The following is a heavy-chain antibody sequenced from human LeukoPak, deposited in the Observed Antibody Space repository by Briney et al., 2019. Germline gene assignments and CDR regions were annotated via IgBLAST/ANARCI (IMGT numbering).Heavy chain of an antibody. D-gene: IGHD1-26*01. CDR3: ARDLMGAIPIYYFDY. V-gene: IGHV3-30-3*01. CDR1: GFTFSSYA. Sequence: PGRSLRLSCAASGFTFSSYAMHWVRQAPGKGLEWVAVISYDGSNKYYADSVKGRFTISRDNSKNTLYLQMNSLRAEDTAVYYCARDLMGAIPIYYFDYWGQGTLVTVSS. CDR2: ISYDGSNK. J-gene: IGHJ4*02.